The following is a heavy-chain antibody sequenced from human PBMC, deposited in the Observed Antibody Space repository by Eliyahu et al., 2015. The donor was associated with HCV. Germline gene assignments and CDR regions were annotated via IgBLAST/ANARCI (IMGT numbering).Heavy chain of an antibody. CDR2: IXSRGGST. J-gene: IGHJ4*02. D-gene: IGHD1-7*01. CDR1: GFTFSNYA. CDR3: AKSQGGNYSSFDY. Sequence: VQLLESGGGLVQPGGSXRLSCAASGFTFSNYAMXWVRRXPGKGLEWVXGIXSRGGSTYYADSVKGRFTISRDNSKNTLYLQMNSLRAEDTAVYYCAKSQGGNYSSFDYWGQGTLVTVSS. V-gene: IGHV3-23*01.